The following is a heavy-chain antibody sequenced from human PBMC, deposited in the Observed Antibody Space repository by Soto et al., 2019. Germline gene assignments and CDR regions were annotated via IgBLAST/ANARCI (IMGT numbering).Heavy chain of an antibody. CDR3: ARHSYSGCDS. CDR1: GGSISSDSYS. J-gene: IGHJ4*02. D-gene: IGHD6-19*01. V-gene: IGHV4-39*01. CDR2: IYYSGNT. Sequence: SETLSLTCTVSGGSISSDSYSWGWIRQPPGKGLEWIGTIYYSGNTYYNPSLKSRVTISVDTSKNQFSLKVSSVTAADTAVYHCARHSYSGCDSWGQGTLVTVSS.